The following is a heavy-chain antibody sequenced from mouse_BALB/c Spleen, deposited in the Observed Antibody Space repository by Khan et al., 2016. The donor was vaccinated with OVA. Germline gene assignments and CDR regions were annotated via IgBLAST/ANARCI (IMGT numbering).Heavy chain of an antibody. Sequence: QIQLVQSGPELKKPGETVKISCKASGYTFTNYGMNWVKQAPGKGLKWMGWINTYTGEPTHADDFKGRFAFSFETSASTAYLQISNLKNDDIATFFCARTYYSYDRYFDVWAAATTVTVSS. CDR1: GYTFTNYG. J-gene: IGHJ1*01. D-gene: IGHD2-14*01. CDR3: ARTYYSYDRYFDV. CDR2: INTYTGEP. V-gene: IGHV9-1*02.